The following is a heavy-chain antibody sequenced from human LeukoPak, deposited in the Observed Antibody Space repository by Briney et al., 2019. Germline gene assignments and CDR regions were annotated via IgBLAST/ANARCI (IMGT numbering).Heavy chain of an antibody. Sequence: SETLSLTCTVSGGSIRSDIYYWSWIRQHPGKGLEWIGYIHHSGSTFYNPSLKSRITISVDTSKYQFPLRLRSVTAADTAVYYCARVTALDSSGYYYVTGAFDIWGQGTMVTVSS. V-gene: IGHV4-31*03. D-gene: IGHD3-22*01. CDR1: GGSIRSDIYY. J-gene: IGHJ3*02. CDR2: IHHSGST. CDR3: ARVTALDSSGYYYVTGAFDI.